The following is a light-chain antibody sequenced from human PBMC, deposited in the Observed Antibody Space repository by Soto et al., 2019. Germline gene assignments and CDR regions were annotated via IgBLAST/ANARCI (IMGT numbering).Light chain of an antibody. Sequence: VLTQSQGTLCLSPGERATLSCHASQSVSSSYLAWYQQKPGQAPRLLIYGASSRATGIPDRFSGSGSGTDFTLTISSLEPEDFAVYYCQQRSNWPPTFGQGTKVDI. J-gene: IGKJ1*01. V-gene: IGKV3D-20*02. CDR1: QSVSSSY. CDR2: GAS. CDR3: QQRSNWPPT.